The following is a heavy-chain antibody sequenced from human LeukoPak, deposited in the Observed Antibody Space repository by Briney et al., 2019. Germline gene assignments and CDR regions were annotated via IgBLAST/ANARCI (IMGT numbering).Heavy chain of an antibody. Sequence: ASVKVSCKASGYAFSAYYMHWVRQAPGQGLEWMGWLNPQTGDTHFAQKFQGRVTFTRDTSISTAYMAMSRLRSDDTAVYYCAREKSFTSWDAFDIWGQGTMVTVSS. CDR1: GYAFSAYY. J-gene: IGHJ3*02. CDR3: AREKSFTSWDAFDI. CDR2: LNPQTGDT. V-gene: IGHV1-2*02.